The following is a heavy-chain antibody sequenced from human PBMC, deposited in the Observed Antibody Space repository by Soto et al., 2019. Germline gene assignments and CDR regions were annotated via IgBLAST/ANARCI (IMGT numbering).Heavy chain of an antibody. CDR3: ARANYYDSSGPYGRWFDP. J-gene: IGHJ5*02. D-gene: IGHD3-22*01. CDR1: GGSISSYY. CDR2: IYYSGST. Sequence: SETLSLTCTVSGGSISSYYWSWIRQPPGKGLEWIGYIYYSGSTNYNPSLKSRVTISVDTSKNQFSLKLSSVTAADTAVYYCARANYYDSSGPYGRWFDPWGQGTLVTVSS. V-gene: IGHV4-59*01.